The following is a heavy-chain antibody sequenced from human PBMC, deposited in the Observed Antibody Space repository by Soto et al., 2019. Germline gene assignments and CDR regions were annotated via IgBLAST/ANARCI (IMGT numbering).Heavy chain of an antibody. J-gene: IGHJ3*02. Sequence: AASVKVSCKASGGTFSSYAISWVRQAPGQGLEWMGGIIPIFGTANYAQKFQGRVTITADESTSTAYMELSSLRSEDTAVYYCAAPRWEIGAFDIWGQGTMVTVSS. CDR1: GGTFSSYA. CDR2: IIPIFGTA. V-gene: IGHV1-69*13. D-gene: IGHD1-26*01. CDR3: AAPRWEIGAFDI.